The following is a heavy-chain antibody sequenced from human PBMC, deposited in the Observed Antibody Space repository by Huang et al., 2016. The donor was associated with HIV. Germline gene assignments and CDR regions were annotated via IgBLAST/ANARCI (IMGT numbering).Heavy chain of an antibody. V-gene: IGHV1-24*01. CDR1: GYTVSELS. Sequence: QVQLVESGAELKKPGASVRVSCKVSGYTVSELSLHWVRQAPEKGLEWRGGVDPEEGETIYAQRLQGRVTMTEDTSTDTAYMELSSLRPEDTAVYYCATSTPDVGAGVLRSAFDIWGQGTMVTVSS. D-gene: IGHD2-15*01. CDR3: ATSTPDVGAGVLRSAFDI. CDR2: VDPEEGET. J-gene: IGHJ3*02.